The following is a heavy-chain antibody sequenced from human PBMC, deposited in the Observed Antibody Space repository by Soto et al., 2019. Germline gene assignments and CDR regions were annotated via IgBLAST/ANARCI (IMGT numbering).Heavy chain of an antibody. CDR1: GFTFDDYA. Sequence: GGSLRLSCAASGFTFDDYAMHWVRQAPGKGLEWVSGISWNSGSIGYADSVKGRFTISRDNAKNSLYLQMNSLRAEDTALYYCAKDAYAGATTFDYWGQGTLVTVSS. V-gene: IGHV3-9*01. CDR2: ISWNSGSI. J-gene: IGHJ4*02. CDR3: AKDAYAGATTFDY. D-gene: IGHD1-26*01.